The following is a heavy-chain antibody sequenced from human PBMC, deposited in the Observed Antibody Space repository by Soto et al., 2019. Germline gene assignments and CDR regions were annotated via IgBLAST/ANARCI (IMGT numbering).Heavy chain of an antibody. CDR1: GFTVSSNY. D-gene: IGHD6-19*01. J-gene: IGHJ6*02. Sequence: GGSLRLSCAASGFTVSSNYMSWVRQAPGKGLEWVSVIYSGGSTYYADSVKGRFTISRDNSKNTLYLQMNSLRAEDTAVYYCARDVAVAGDLFGNYYGMDVWGQGTTVTVSS. CDR3: ARDVAVAGDLFGNYYGMDV. V-gene: IGHV3-53*01. CDR2: IYSGGST.